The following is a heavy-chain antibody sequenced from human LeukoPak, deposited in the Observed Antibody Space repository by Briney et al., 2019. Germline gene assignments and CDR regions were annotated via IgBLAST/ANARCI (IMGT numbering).Heavy chain of an antibody. V-gene: IGHV3-53*01. CDR1: GFTVSSNY. Sequence: PGGSMRLSSAASGFTVSSNYMSWVRQAPGKGLEWVSVIYSGGSTYYADSVKGQFTISRDNPKNTLYLQMNSLRAEDTAVYYCAREVRSSGKIWGQGTLVTVSS. D-gene: IGHD3-22*01. J-gene: IGHJ4*02. CDR3: AREVRSSGKI. CDR2: IYSGGST.